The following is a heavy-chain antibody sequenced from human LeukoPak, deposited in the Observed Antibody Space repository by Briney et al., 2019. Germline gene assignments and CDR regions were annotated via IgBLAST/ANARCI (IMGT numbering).Heavy chain of an antibody. CDR3: ARVGGYSSSWYIIDY. Sequence: GASVKVSCKASGYTFTGYYMHWVRQAHGQGLDWIGWINTNSVGTNYAQKFQGRVTMTSDTSISTAYMELSRLRSDDTAVYYCARVGGYSSSWYIIDYWGQGTLVTVSS. CDR2: INTNSVGT. V-gene: IGHV1-2*02. CDR1: GYTFTGYY. D-gene: IGHD6-13*01. J-gene: IGHJ4*02.